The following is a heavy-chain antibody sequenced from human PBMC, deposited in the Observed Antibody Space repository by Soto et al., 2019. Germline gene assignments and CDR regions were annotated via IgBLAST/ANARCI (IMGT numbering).Heavy chain of an antibody. CDR3: ARYLTKYSGTNYYYYGMDV. Sequence: KQSQTLSLTCAISGDSVSSNSAAWNWIRQSPSRGLEWLGRTYYRSKWYNDYAVSVKSRITINPDTSKNQFSLQLNSVTPEDTAVYYCARYLTKYSGTNYYYYGMDVWGQGTTVTVSS. J-gene: IGHJ6*02. D-gene: IGHD1-26*01. CDR2: TYYRSKWYN. V-gene: IGHV6-1*01. CDR1: GDSVSSNSAA.